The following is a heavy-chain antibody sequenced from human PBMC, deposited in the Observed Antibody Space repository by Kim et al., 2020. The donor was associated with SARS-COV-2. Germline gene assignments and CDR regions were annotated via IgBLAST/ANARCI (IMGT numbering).Heavy chain of an antibody. J-gene: IGHJ4*02. Sequence: GGSLRLSCAASGFTFSSYAMHWVRQAPGKGLEWVAVISYDGSNKYYADSVKGRFTISRDNSKNTLYLQMNSLRAEDTAVYYCATGVITNPHTGYFDYWGQGTLVTVSS. CDR2: ISYDGSNK. V-gene: IGHV3-30*04. CDR1: GFTFSSYA. CDR3: ATGVITNPHTGYFDY. D-gene: IGHD3-22*01.